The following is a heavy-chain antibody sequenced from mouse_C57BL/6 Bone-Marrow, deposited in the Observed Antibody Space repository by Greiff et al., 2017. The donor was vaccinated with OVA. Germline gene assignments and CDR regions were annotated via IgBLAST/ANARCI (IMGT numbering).Heavy chain of an antibody. Sequence: QVQLKQPGAELVMPGASVKLSCKASGYTFTSYWMHWVKQRPGQGLEWIGEIDPSDSYTNYNQKFKGKSTLTVDKSSSTAYMQLSSLTSEDSAVYYCARGLYDGYYVWFAYWGQGTLVTVSA. CDR1: GYTFTSYW. J-gene: IGHJ3*01. CDR2: IDPSDSYT. V-gene: IGHV1-69*01. CDR3: ARGLYDGYYVWFAY. D-gene: IGHD2-3*01.